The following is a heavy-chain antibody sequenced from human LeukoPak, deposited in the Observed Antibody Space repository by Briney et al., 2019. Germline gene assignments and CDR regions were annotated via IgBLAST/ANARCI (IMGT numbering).Heavy chain of an antibody. CDR2: IIPIFGTA. J-gene: IGHJ4*02. D-gene: IGHD3-16*01. CDR1: GGTFSSYA. Sequence: ASVKVSCKASGGTFSSYAISWVRQAPGQGLEWMGGIIPIFGTANYAQKFQGRVTITADKSTSTAYMELSSLRSEDTAVYYCARDGGGGLIHDYWGQGTLVTVSS. V-gene: IGHV1-69*06. CDR3: ARDGGGGLIHDY.